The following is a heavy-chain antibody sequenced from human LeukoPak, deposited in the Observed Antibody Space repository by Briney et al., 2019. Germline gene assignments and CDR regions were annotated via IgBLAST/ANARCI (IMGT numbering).Heavy chain of an antibody. J-gene: IGHJ4*02. V-gene: IGHV3-23*01. CDR3: AKALYSSGWLVY. CDR2: IFPSGGEI. D-gene: IGHD6-19*01. Sequence: GGSLRLSCAASGFTFSTFAMIWVRQPPGKGLEWVSSIFPSGGEIHYADSVRGRFTISRDNSKSTLSLQMNSLRVEDTAVYYCAKALYSSGWLVYWGQGTLVTVPS. CDR1: GFTFSTFA.